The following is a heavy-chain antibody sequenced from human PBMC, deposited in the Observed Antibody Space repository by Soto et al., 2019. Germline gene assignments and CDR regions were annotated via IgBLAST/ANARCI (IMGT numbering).Heavy chain of an antibody. D-gene: IGHD3-3*01. CDR2: INYSGTT. J-gene: IGHJ4*02. V-gene: IGHV4-31*11. CDR3: ATNRGYDFYYPDS. Sequence: QVQLQESGPGLVRPSQTLSLTCDVSGASVKTGGYYWTWIRQQPEKGLEWIGYINYSGTTYNPSPNSRAFLSLDMSKNQFSLNLTSVTAADTAVYYCATNRGYDFYYPDSWGQGILVTVSS. CDR1: GASVKTGGYY.